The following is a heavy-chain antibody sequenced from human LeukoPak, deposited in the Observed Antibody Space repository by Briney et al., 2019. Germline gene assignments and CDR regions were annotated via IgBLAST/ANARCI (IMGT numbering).Heavy chain of an antibody. CDR3: ARGPPKSVVASR. CDR1: GFTFSRHW. Sequence: GGSLRLSCAASGFTFSRHWMSWVRQTLEKGLEWVAHIGPDENEKYYVDFVKGRFTISRDNAKKFLTLQMNSLRAEDTAVYYCARGPPKSVVASRWGQGTLVTVSS. J-gene: IGHJ4*02. V-gene: IGHV3-7*01. CDR2: IGPDENEK. D-gene: IGHD3-22*01.